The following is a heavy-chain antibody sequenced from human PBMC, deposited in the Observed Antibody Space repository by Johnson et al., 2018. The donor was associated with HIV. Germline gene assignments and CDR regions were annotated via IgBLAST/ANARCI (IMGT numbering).Heavy chain of an antibody. J-gene: IGHJ3*02. CDR1: GFTFSNYG. CDR3: AKDRNPWYYYGSGTYYDPCDI. Sequence: QVQLVESGGGVVQPGRSLRLSCAASGFTFSNYGMHWVRQAPGKGLEWVVVISYDGSNKYYADSVKGRFTISRDNSKNTLYLQVNSLSAEDAAVDFCAKDRNPWYYYGSGTYYDPCDIWAKGTMVIVSS. V-gene: IGHV3-30*19. CDR2: ISYDGSNK. D-gene: IGHD3-10*01.